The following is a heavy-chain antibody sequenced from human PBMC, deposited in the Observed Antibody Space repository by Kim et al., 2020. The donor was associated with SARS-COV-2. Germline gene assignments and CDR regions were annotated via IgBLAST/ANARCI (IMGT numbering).Heavy chain of an antibody. Sequence: SETLSLTCTVSGGSISSSSYYWGWIRQPPGKGLEWIGSIYYSGSTYYNPSLKSRVTISVDTSKNQFSLKLSSVTAADTAVYYCALRITIFGVVIDYFDYWGQGTLVTVSS. CDR1: GGSISSSSYY. J-gene: IGHJ4*02. D-gene: IGHD3-3*01. CDR3: ALRITIFGVVIDYFDY. V-gene: IGHV4-39*01. CDR2: IYYSGST.